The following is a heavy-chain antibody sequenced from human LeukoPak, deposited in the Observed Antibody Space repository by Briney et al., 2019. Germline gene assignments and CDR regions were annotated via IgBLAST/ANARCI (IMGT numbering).Heavy chain of an antibody. CDR1: GGSTSAYY. CDR2: IYYTGST. CDR3: ARGNSGSYYGFDY. J-gene: IGHJ4*02. Sequence: PSETLSLTCTVSGGSTSAYYCSWIRQPPAKGPAWIGYIYYTGSTNYNPSLKSRVTISVDTSKNQFSLKLSSVTAADTAVYYCARGNSGSYYGFDYWGQGTLVTVSS. V-gene: IGHV4-59*01. D-gene: IGHD1-26*01.